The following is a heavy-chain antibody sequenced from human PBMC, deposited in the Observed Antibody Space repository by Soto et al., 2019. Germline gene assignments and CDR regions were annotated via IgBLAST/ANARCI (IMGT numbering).Heavy chain of an antibody. CDR1: GGSISGSYYY. CDR2: VFYTGFT. J-gene: IGHJ4*02. CDR3: ARHSQQQLVRYLSYFDY. D-gene: IGHD6-13*01. Sequence: SETLSLTCAVPGGSISGSYYYWGWLRQSPGKGPEWIGSVFYTGFTSYNPSLESRVSVSVDTSKNQFSLKLSSVTAADTAVYYCARHSQQQLVRYLSYFDYWGQGTLVTVSS. V-gene: IGHV4-39*01.